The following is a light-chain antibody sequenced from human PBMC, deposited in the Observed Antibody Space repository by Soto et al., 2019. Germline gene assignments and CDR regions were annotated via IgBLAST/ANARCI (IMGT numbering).Light chain of an antibody. CDR1: SSDVGAYDY. Sequence: QSALAQPASVSGSPGQSLTISCTATSSDVGAYDYVSWYQQHPGKAPKLMIFEVINRPSGVSDRFSGSKSGNTASLIISGLQAEDEADYYCSSYTTSSTLVFGGGTQLTVL. J-gene: IGLJ2*01. CDR2: EVI. V-gene: IGLV2-14*01. CDR3: SSYTTSSTLV.